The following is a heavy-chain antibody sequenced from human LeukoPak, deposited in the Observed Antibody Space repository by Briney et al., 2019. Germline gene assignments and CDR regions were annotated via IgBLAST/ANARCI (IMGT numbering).Heavy chain of an antibody. CDR1: GFTFSNYW. CDR3: ARDLGSMIVVRTTNWFIDL. V-gene: IGHV3-7*01. Sequence: PGGSLRLSCAASGFTFSNYWMSWVRQAPGKGLEWLANINQDGSEIYYVDSVKGRFTISRDNGKNSLYLQINSLRADDTAVYYCARDLGSMIVVRTTNWFIDLWGRGTLVTVSS. J-gene: IGHJ2*01. D-gene: IGHD3-22*01. CDR2: INQDGSEI.